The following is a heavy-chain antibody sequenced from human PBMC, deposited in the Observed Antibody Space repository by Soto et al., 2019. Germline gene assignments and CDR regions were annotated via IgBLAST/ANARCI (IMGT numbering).Heavy chain of an antibody. Sequence: PSETLSLTCTVSGCSISSFYWSWIRQPPGKGLEWIGYIHYSGSTNYNPSLKSRITTLVDTSKNQFSLKLSSVTAADTAVYYCARQLVPSDWFDPWGQGILVTVSS. CDR3: ARQLVPSDWFDP. V-gene: IGHV4-59*08. CDR2: IHYSGST. J-gene: IGHJ5*02. CDR1: GCSISSFY. D-gene: IGHD6-19*01.